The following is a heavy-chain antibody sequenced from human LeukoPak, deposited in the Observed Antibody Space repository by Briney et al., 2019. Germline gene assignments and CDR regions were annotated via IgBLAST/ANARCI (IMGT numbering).Heavy chain of an antibody. CDR3: ARGRGSGWYVSTYNWFDP. D-gene: IGHD6-19*01. Sequence: ASVKVSCKASGYTFTGYYIHWVRQAPGQGLEWMGWINPNSGGTNYAQKFQGRVTMTRDTSISTAYMELSRLRSDDTAVYYCARGRGSGWYVSTYNWFDPWGQGTLVTVSS. V-gene: IGHV1-2*02. CDR1: GYTFTGYY. CDR2: INPNSGGT. J-gene: IGHJ5*02.